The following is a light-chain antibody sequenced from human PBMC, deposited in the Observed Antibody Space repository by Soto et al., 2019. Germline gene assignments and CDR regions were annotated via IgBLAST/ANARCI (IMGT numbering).Light chain of an antibody. CDR2: DAS. CDR3: QQFNSYPGYT. V-gene: IGKV1-13*02. CDR1: QGISSA. Sequence: AIQLTQSPSSLSASVGDRVTITCRASQGISSAIAWYQQKPGKAPKLLIYDASSLESGVPSRFSGSGSGTDFTLTISSLQPEDFATYYCQQFNSYPGYTFGQGTKLEIK. J-gene: IGKJ2*01.